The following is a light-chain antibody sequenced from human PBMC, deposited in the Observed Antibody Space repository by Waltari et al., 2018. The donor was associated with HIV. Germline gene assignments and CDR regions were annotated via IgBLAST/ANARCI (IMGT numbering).Light chain of an antibody. CDR2: CAS. CDR3: QQYLNNPWT. J-gene: IGKJ1*01. CDR1: QSLLYRPNNQYS. V-gene: IGKV4-1*01. Sequence: DIVMTQSPASLAVSLGERATIHCKSGQSLLYRPNNQYSLAWYPQKPGRPPKLIIYCASTRESGVTDRFSGSGSETDFTLTISSLQAEDVAVYYCQQYLNNPWTFGQGTKVEIK.